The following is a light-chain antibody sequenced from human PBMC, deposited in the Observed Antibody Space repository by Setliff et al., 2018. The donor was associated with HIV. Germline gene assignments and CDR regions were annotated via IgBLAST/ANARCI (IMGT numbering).Light chain of an antibody. CDR2: EVR. Sequence: QSALAQPASVSGSPGQSITISCTGTSRDVGGYNYVSWYQQHPGIAPKLIIYEVRNRPSGVSNRFSGSKSGNTASLTISGLQTEDEADYYCSSYAITNTLPFGTGTKSPS. J-gene: IGLJ1*01. V-gene: IGLV2-14*01. CDR1: SRDVGGYNY. CDR3: SSYAITNTLP.